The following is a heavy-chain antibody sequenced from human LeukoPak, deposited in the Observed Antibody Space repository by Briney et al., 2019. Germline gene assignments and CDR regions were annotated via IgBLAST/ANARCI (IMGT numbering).Heavy chain of an antibody. CDR1: GFTFSSYG. J-gene: IGHJ4*02. Sequence: PGRSLRLSCAASGFTFSSYGMHWVRQAPGKGLEWVAVISYDGSNKYYADSVKGRFTISRDNSKNTLYLQMNSLRAKDTAVYYCAKDGTNLYSSGWAADYWGQGTLVTVSS. CDR2: ISYDGSNK. CDR3: AKDGTNLYSSGWAADY. D-gene: IGHD6-19*01. V-gene: IGHV3-30*18.